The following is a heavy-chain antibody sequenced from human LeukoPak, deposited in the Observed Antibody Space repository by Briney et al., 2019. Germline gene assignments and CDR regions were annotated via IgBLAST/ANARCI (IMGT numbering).Heavy chain of an antibody. V-gene: IGHV3-23*01. Sequence: PGGSLRLSCAASGFTFSSYAMSWVRQAPGKGLEWVSAISGSGGSTYYADSVKGRFTISRDNSNNTLYLQMTSLRAEDTAVYYCAISRGVPYYFDYWGQGTLVTVSS. D-gene: IGHD3-10*01. CDR3: AISRGVPYYFDY. CDR2: ISGSGGST. J-gene: IGHJ4*02. CDR1: GFTFSSYA.